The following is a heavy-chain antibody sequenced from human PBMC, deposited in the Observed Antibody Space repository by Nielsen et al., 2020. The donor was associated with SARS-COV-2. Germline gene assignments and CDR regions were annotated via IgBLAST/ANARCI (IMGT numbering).Heavy chain of an antibody. D-gene: IGHD2-15*01. CDR2: IYYSGST. J-gene: IGHJ6*02. Sequence: WIRQPPGKGLEWIGTIYYSGSTYYNSSLKSRVTISVDKSKNQFSLKLSSVTAADTAVYYCARGACSGGSCYSGYYGMDVWGQGTTVTVSS. V-gene: IGHV4-39*07. CDR3: ARGACSGGSCYSGYYGMDV.